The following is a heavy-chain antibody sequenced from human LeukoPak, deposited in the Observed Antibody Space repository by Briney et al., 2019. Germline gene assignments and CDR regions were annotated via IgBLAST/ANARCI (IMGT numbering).Heavy chain of an antibody. CDR1: GGSFSGYY. CDR2: INHSGST. V-gene: IGHV4-34*01. D-gene: IGHD5-18*01. J-gene: IGHJ4*02. Sequence: SETLSLTCAVYGGSFSGYYWSWIRQPPGKGLEWIGEINHSGSTNYNPSLKSRVTISVDTSKNQFSLKLSSVTAADTAVYYCARRYSYGPHYFDCWGQGTLVTVSS. CDR3: ARRYSYGPHYFDC.